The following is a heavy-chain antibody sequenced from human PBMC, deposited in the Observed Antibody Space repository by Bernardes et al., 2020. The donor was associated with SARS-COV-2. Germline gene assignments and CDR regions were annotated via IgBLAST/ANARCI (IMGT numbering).Heavy chain of an antibody. CDR2: INTDGSTT. D-gene: IGHD2-15*01. CDR3: ARGYCSGGNCYGFWFDP. V-gene: IGHV3-74*01. CDR1: GFTFSSYW. J-gene: IGHJ5*02. Sequence: AGSLRLSCAASGFTFSSYWIHWVRQAPGKGLVWVSRINTDGSTTNYADSVKGRFTISRDNAKNTVYLQMNSLRAEDTAVYYCARGYCSGGNCYGFWFDPWGQGTLVTVSS.